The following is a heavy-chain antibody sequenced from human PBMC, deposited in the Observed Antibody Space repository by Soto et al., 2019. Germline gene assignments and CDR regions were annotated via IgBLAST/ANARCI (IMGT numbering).Heavy chain of an antibody. Sequence: SETLSLTCPVSGGSISSYYWSWIRQPPGKGLEWIGYIYYSGSTNYNPSLKSRVTISVDTSKNQFSLKLSSVTAADTAVYYCARYSSGWYKYAFDIWGQGTMVTVSS. CDR2: IYYSGST. CDR1: GGSISSYY. J-gene: IGHJ3*02. CDR3: ARYSSGWYKYAFDI. V-gene: IGHV4-59*01. D-gene: IGHD6-19*01.